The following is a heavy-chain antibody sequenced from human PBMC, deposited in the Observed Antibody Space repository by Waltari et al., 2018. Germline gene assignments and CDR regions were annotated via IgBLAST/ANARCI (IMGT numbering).Heavy chain of an antibody. J-gene: IGHJ6*03. Sequence: QLQLQESGPGLVKPSETLSLTCTVSGGSLSSSSYFWAWIRQPPGKGLEWIGSIYYSGSPYHNLSLKSRVTISVDRSTNQVSLKLTSVTAADTAVYFCAREVPRNGYIGLIYYYMDVWGKGTTVTVSS. CDR2: IYYSGSP. CDR3: AREVPRNGYIGLIYYYMDV. D-gene: IGHD5-12*01. CDR1: GGSLSSSSYF. V-gene: IGHV4-39*01.